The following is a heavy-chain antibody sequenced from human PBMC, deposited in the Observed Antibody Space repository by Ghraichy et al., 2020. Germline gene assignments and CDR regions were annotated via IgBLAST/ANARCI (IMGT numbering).Heavy chain of an antibody. CDR2: IFAGGHP. Sequence: GGSLRLSCTVSGFAVTSTSVIWVRQAPGKGLEWVSVIFAGGHPYYADSVQGRFTISRDISKNTVYLDLDSLRSEDTAPYYCATGGPSATDCTSTSCFREPNDFWGQGTQVTVSS. D-gene: IGHD2-2*01. CDR3: ATGGPSATDCTSTSCFREPNDF. V-gene: IGHV3-53*01. J-gene: IGHJ4*02. CDR1: GFAVTSTS.